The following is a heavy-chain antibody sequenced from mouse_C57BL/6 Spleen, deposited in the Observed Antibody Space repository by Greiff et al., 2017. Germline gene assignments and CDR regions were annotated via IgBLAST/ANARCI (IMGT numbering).Heavy chain of an antibody. CDR1: GYTFTSYG. J-gene: IGHJ3*01. Sequence: VQLQQSGAVLARPGASVKLSCKASGYTFTSYGISWVKQRTGQGLEWIGEIYPRSGNTYYNEKFKGKATLTADKSSSTAYMELRSLTSEDSAVYFCAREGLGRFAYWGQGTLVTVSA. CDR3: AREGLGRFAY. CDR2: IYPRSGNT. V-gene: IGHV1-81*01. D-gene: IGHD4-1*01.